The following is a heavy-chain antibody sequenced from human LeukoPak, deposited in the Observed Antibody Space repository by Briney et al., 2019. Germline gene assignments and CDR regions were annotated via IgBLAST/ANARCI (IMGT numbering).Heavy chain of an antibody. CDR2: ITGSGDST. Sequence: GGSLRLSCAASGFTFSSYAMCWVRLAPGKGLEWVSAITGSGDSTYYADSVKGRFTISRDNSKNTLYLQMNSLRAEDTAVYYCAKDQEAAPRYWGQGTLVTVSS. J-gene: IGHJ4*02. CDR1: GFTFSSYA. V-gene: IGHV3-23*01. CDR3: AKDQEAAPRY. D-gene: IGHD6-6*01.